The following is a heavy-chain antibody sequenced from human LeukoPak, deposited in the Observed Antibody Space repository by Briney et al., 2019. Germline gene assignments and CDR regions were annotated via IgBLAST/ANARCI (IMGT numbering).Heavy chain of an antibody. D-gene: IGHD3-10*01. Sequence: GRSLRLSCAASGFTFSSYGMHWVRQAPGKGLEWVAVIWYDGSNKYYADSVKGRFTISRDNSKNTLYLQMNSPRAEDTVVYYCARDERFGELFYGMDVWGKGTTVTVSS. J-gene: IGHJ6*04. CDR3: ARDERFGELFYGMDV. V-gene: IGHV3-33*01. CDR1: GFTFSSYG. CDR2: IWYDGSNK.